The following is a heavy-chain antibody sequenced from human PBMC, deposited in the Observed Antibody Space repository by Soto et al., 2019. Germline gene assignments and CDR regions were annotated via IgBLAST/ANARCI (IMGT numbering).Heavy chain of an antibody. Sequence: PSETLSLRCTVSGGSISSYYWSWIRQPPGKGLEWIGYIYYSGSTNYNPSLKSRVTISVDTSKNQFSLKLSSVTAADTAVYYCARHDYNWGSQDDRSQRTLDIVSS. D-gene: IGHD3-16*01. CDR2: IYYSGST. CDR1: GGSISSYY. V-gene: IGHV4-59*08. J-gene: IGHJ4*02. CDR3: ARHDYNWGSQDD.